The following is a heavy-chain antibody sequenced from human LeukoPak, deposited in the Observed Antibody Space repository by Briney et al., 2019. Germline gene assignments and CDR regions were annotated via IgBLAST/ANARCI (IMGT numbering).Heavy chain of an antibody. D-gene: IGHD1-26*01. V-gene: IGHV1-8*01. CDR1: GYTFTGYD. Sequence: ASVKVSCKASGYTFTGYDINWVRQATGQGLEWMGWMNPNTGDTGYAQKFQGRVTMTRNSSIDTAYMELSGLRSEDTAVYYCTRGSLSGSSRDYWGQGPLLTVSS. J-gene: IGHJ4*02. CDR3: TRGSLSGSSRDY. CDR2: MNPNTGDT.